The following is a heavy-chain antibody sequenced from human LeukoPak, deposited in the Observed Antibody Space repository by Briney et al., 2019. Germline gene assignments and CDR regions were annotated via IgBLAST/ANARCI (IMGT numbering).Heavy chain of an antibody. J-gene: IGHJ4*02. CDR2: ISSKAKSYAT. D-gene: IGHD4-17*01. V-gene: IGHV3-73*01. CDR1: GFTFSVSA. CDR3: SLRGDGDSAYSFDY. Sequence: GGSLRLSCAASGFTFSVSAMHWVRQASGKGLEWVGRISSKAKSYATAYAASVKGRFTISRDDSKNTAYLQMNSLKTEDTAVYYCSLRGDGDSAYSFDYWGQGTLVAVSS.